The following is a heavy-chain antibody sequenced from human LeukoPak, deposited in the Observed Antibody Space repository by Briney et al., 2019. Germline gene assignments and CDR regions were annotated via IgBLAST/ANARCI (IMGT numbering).Heavy chain of an antibody. CDR2: ISSNGATT. CDR3: VKDIGATIQAYFDY. CDR1: GFTLSSYA. J-gene: IGHJ4*02. V-gene: IGHV3-64D*06. D-gene: IGHD5-12*01. Sequence: GGTLRLSCSASGFTLSSYAVHWVRQAPGKGLQYVSAISSNGATTHYADSVKGRFTISRDNSKNTLYLQMSRLRAEDTAVYYCVKDIGATIQAYFDYWGQGTLVTVSS.